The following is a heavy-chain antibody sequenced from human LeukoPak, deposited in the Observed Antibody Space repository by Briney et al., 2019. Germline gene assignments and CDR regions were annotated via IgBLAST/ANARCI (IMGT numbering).Heavy chain of an antibody. CDR3: ARWRGIGYYFDY. J-gene: IGHJ4*02. Sequence: PSETLSLTCTVSGDSISSGGYFWSWIRQHPGKGPKWIGYIYYSGSTYYNPSLKSRVTISLDTSKNQFSLKLSSLTAADTAVCYCARWRGIGYYFDYWGQGTLVTVSS. V-gene: IGHV4-31*03. CDR1: GDSISSGGYF. D-gene: IGHD2-15*01. CDR2: IYYSGST.